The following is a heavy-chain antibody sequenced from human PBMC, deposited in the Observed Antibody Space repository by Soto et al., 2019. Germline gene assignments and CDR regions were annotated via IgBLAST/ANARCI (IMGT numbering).Heavy chain of an antibody. D-gene: IGHD3-22*01. V-gene: IGHV3-23*01. CDR1: GLSLNIFA. Sequence: GRSLRLSCAASGLSLNIFAMNWVRQAPGKGLEWVSGISGGGGSTYYADSVKGRFTISRDNSNNTLYLQMNSLRDEDTAVYYCARDNYYDSSGYYQDVFALNAEYFQHWGQGTLVTVSS. CDR2: ISGGGGST. J-gene: IGHJ1*01. CDR3: ARDNYYDSSGYYQDVFALNAEYFQH.